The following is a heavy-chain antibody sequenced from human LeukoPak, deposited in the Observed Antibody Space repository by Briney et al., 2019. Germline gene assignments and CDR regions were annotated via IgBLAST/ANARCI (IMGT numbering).Heavy chain of an antibody. Sequence: SETLSLTXAVSGYSISSGYYWGWIRQPPGKGLGWSGYIFYSGSTNYNPSLKGRVTISVDTSKTQFSLKPSCVTAADTAVYYCARALTQYCSSTSCYFWFDPWGQGTLVTVSS. CDR2: IFYSGST. D-gene: IGHD2-2*01. CDR3: ARALTQYCSSTSCYFWFDP. CDR1: GYSISSGYY. V-gene: IGHV4-61*01. J-gene: IGHJ5*02.